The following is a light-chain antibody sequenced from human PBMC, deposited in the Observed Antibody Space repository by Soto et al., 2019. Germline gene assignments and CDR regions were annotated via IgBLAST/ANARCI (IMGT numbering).Light chain of an antibody. J-gene: IGLJ1*01. V-gene: IGLV2-8*01. CDR3: SSYAGSNNYV. CDR1: SSDVGGYNY. CDR2: EVS. Sequence: SALTQPPSASGSPGQSVTISCTGTSSDVGGYNYVSWYQQHPGKAPKLMICEVSKRPSGVPDRFSGSKSGNTASLTVSGLQAEDEADYYCSSYAGSNNYVFGTGTKVTVL.